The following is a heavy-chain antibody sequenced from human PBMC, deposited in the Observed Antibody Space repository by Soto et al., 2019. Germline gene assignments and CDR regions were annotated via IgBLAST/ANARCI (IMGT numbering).Heavy chain of an antibody. CDR1: GGSISSGDYY. V-gene: IGHV4-30-4*02. CDR3: ARGVFRFLQWFDP. D-gene: IGHD3-3*01. Sequence: SETLSLTCTVSGGSISSGDYYWSWIRQPPGKGLEWIGYIYYSGSTYYNPSLKSRATISLDTYRNQFSLKMTSMTSADTAFYYCARGVFRFLQWFDPWGQGTLVTVSS. J-gene: IGHJ5*02. CDR2: IYYSGST.